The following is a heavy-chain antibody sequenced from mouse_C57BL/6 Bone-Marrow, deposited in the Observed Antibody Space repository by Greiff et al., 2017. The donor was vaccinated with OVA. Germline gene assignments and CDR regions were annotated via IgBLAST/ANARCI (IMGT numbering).Heavy chain of an antibody. CDR1: GYTFTDYY. Sequence: EVQLQQSGPELVKPGASVKISCKASGYTFTDYYMNWVKQSHGKSLEWIGDINPNNGGTSYNQKFKGKATLTVDKSSSTAYMELRSLTSEDSAVYYCARFDGYSPFGYWGQGTTLTVSS. J-gene: IGHJ2*01. D-gene: IGHD2-3*01. CDR3: ARFDGYSPFGY. V-gene: IGHV1-26*01. CDR2: INPNNGGT.